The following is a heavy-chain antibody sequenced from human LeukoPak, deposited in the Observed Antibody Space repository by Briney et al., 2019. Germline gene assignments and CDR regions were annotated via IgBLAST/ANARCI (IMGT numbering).Heavy chain of an antibody. D-gene: IGHD3-10*01. V-gene: IGHV3-21*01. Sequence: TGGSLRLSCAASGFTFNYYSMNWVRQAPGKGLEWVSSISHIGSYIYYSDSVKGRFTISRDNAKNSLYLQMNSLRAEDTAVYYCTRDARRFGEPRLFDPWGQGTLVTVSS. CDR1: GFTFNYYS. J-gene: IGHJ5*02. CDR2: ISHIGSYI. CDR3: TRDARRFGEPRLFDP.